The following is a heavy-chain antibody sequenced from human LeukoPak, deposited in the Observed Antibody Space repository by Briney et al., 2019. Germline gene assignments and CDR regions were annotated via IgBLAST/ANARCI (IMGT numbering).Heavy chain of an antibody. CDR3: ATWAHSGYWIATFDY. D-gene: IGHD3-22*01. V-gene: IGHV3-74*01. CDR1: GFTFSSYW. J-gene: IGHJ4*02. Sequence: RPGGSLRLSCAASGFTFSSYWMHWVRQAPGKGLVWVSRINSDGSSTSYADSVKGRFTISRDNSKNTLYLQMNSLRVEDTAVYYCATWAHSGYWIATFDYWGQGTLVTVSS. CDR2: INSDGSST.